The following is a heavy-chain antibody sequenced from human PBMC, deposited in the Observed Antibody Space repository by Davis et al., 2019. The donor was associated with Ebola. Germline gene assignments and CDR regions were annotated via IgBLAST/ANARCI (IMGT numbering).Heavy chain of an antibody. D-gene: IGHD1-26*01. V-gene: IGHV5-51*01. CDR2: IYPDYSDT. CDR3: ARLGIAATTYYYDYGMDV. CDR1: GYSFTSYW. Sequence: GSLTLPCKASGYSFTSYWIGWVRKLHGKGMEWMWIIYPDYSDTRYSPSFQGQVTISADKSISTAYLQWSSLKASDTAMYYCARLGIAATTYYYDYGMDVWGQGTTVTVSS. J-gene: IGHJ6*02.